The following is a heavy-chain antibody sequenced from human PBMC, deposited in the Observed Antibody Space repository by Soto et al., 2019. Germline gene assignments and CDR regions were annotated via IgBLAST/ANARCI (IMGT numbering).Heavy chain of an antibody. Sequence: PSETLSLTCAAYGGTFSGYDWSWIRQPPGKGLEWIGEIKHSGSTNYNPSLKSRVTMSVDTSKNQFSLMLSSVTAVHTGVYYGADRGSYYYGMDVWGQGTTVTVSS. CDR3: ADRGSYYYGMDV. CDR1: GGTFSGYD. V-gene: IGHV4-34*08. CDR2: IKHSGST. J-gene: IGHJ6*02. D-gene: IGHD1-26*01.